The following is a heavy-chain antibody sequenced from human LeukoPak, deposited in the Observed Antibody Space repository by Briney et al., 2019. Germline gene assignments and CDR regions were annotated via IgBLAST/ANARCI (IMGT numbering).Heavy chain of an antibody. V-gene: IGHV3-30*02. Sequence: GGSLRLSCAASGFTFSGYAMHWVRQAPGKGLEWVASIRYDGSNKYYLDSVKGRFTISRDNSNNTLYLQMNSLRPEDTAMYYCAKDRQGSQSSGEDYWGQGTLVTVSS. D-gene: IGHD7-27*01. J-gene: IGHJ4*02. CDR2: IRYDGSNK. CDR3: AKDRQGSQSSGEDY. CDR1: GFTFSGYA.